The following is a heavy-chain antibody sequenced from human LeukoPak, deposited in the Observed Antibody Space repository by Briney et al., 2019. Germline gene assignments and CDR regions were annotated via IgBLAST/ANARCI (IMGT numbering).Heavy chain of an antibody. Sequence: GGSLRPSCAASGFTFSSYWMSWVRQAPGKGLEWVANIRQDGSEKYYVDSVKGRFTISRDNAKNSLYLQMNSLRAEDTAVYYCASPPHYYDSSGYFGYWGQGTLVTVSP. CDR2: IRQDGSEK. D-gene: IGHD3-22*01. J-gene: IGHJ4*02. V-gene: IGHV3-7*01. CDR1: GFTFSSYW. CDR3: ASPPHYYDSSGYFGY.